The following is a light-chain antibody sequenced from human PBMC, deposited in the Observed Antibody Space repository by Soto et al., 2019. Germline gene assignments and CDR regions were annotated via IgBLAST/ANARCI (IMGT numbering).Light chain of an antibody. Sequence: DIHITQPPSTLSGSVVDRVTNTCRASQTMSSWLAWYQQKPGKAPKLLIYKASTLKSGVPSRFSGSGSGTEFTLTISSLQPEDFATYYCQHYNSYSEAFGQGTKVDI. CDR3: QHYNSYSEA. CDR2: KAS. J-gene: IGKJ1*01. V-gene: IGKV1-5*03. CDR1: QTMSSW.